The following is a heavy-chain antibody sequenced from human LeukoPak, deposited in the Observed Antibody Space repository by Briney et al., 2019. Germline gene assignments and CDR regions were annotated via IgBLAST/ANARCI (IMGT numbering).Heavy chain of an antibody. CDR1: GGSFSGYY. D-gene: IGHD6-19*01. Sequence: SETLSLTCAVYGGSFSGYYWSWIRQPPGKGLEWIGEIYHSGSTNYNPSLKSRVTISVDTSKNQFSLKLSSLTAADSAVYYCARHLAVAGTGDYWGQGTLVTVSS. V-gene: IGHV4-34*01. CDR2: IYHSGST. J-gene: IGHJ4*02. CDR3: ARHLAVAGTGDY.